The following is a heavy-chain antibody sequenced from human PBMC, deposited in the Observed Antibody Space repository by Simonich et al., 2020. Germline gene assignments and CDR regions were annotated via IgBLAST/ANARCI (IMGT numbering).Heavy chain of an antibody. J-gene: IGHJ5*02. Sequence: QVQLVESGGGVVQPGRSLRLSCAASGFTFSRYAMHGVRQAPGKGWEWGEVKTEDGSNKYYADSVKGRFTSSRDNSKNTLYLQMNSLRAEDTAVYYCARDRNWGWFDPWGQGTLVTVSS. CDR2: KTEDGSNK. CDR3: ARDRNWGWFDP. V-gene: IGHV3-30*04. D-gene: IGHD7-27*01. CDR1: GFTFSRYA.